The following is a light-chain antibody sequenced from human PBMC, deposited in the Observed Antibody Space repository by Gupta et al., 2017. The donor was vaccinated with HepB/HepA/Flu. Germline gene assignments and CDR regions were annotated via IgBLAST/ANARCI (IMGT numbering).Light chain of an antibody. Sequence: SVLTQPPSASGTPRQRVTISCSGSSSNIGSKVVHWYQQVPGTAPKLLIYSNDQRPSGVPDRFSGSKSGTSASLAISGLQSEDEAEYYCAAWDNSLSGGGFGGGTKLTV. J-gene: IGLJ3*02. CDR2: SND. CDR3: AAWDNSLSGGG. CDR1: SSNIGSKV. V-gene: IGLV1-44*01.